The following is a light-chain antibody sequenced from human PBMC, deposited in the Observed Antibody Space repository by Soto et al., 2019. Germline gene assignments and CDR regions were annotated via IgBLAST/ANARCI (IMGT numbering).Light chain of an antibody. CDR1: QSVSNDF. CDR3: QQYAGPPTT. V-gene: IGKV3-20*01. CDR2: GAS. Sequence: EIVLTQSPGILSLSPGERATLSCRASQSVSNDFLAWCQQKPGQAPRVIMYGASRRATGIPDRFSGGGSGTDFTLTISRLEPEDFAVYFCQQYAGPPTTFGQGTRLEI. J-gene: IGKJ5*01.